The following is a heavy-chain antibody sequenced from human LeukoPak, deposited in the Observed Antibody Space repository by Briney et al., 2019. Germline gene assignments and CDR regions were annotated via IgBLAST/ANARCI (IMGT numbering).Heavy chain of an antibody. CDR1: GGSISSGSYY. CDR2: IYTSGST. Sequence: SETLSLTCTVSGGSISSGSYYWNWIRQPAGKGLEWIGRIYTSGSTNYNPSLKSRVTISLHTSKSQVSLNLSSVTAADTAVYYCARDGYGGRGYYYYWDVWDKGPTVTVSS. V-gene: IGHV4-61*02. CDR3: ARDGYGGRGYYYYWDV. D-gene: IGHD2-2*03. J-gene: IGHJ6*03.